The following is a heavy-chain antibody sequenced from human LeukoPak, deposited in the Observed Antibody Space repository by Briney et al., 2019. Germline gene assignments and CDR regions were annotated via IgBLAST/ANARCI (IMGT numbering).Heavy chain of an antibody. D-gene: IGHD3-16*01. CDR3: ARGGTFDP. J-gene: IGHJ5*02. CDR2: IDPSDGDT. CDR1: GYTFTGYY. V-gene: IGHV1-2*02. Sequence: ASVKVSCKASGYTFTGYYIHWVRQAPGQGLEWMGWIDPSDGDTKYAQNFQGRVTMTRDTSINTAYMELSSLRSDDTALYYCARGGTFDPWGQGTLVTVS.